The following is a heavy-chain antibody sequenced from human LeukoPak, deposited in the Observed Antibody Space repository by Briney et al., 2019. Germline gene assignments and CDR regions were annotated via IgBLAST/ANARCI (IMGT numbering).Heavy chain of an antibody. CDR3: APNRFHLYGAYWFDP. Sequence: KPSETLSLTCSVSGGSMMHSFGSWIRQPPGKGLEWLGYIADSGHTNYNPSHNTRVNFSVDTSKGQFYLSLSSVTAANTALYFCAPNRFHLYGAYWFDPWGRGTLVTVSS. CDR1: GGSMMHSF. CDR2: IADSGHT. D-gene: IGHD3-16*01. V-gene: IGHV4-59*13. J-gene: IGHJ5*02.